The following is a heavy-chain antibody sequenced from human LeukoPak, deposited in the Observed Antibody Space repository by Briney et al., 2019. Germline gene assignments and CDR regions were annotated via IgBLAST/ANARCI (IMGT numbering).Heavy chain of an antibody. J-gene: IGHJ4*02. D-gene: IGHD4-17*01. CDR2: INQDGSQK. CDR3: ARDWFDGDYDRFDY. V-gene: IGHV3-7*03. CDR1: GFTFSSYW. Sequence: PGGSLRLSCAVSGFTFSSYWMPWFRQAPGKGLERVANINQDGSQKFSVDSVKGRFTISRDNAKNSLSLQMNSLRVEDTAVYYCARDWFDGDYDRFDYWGQGTLVTVSS.